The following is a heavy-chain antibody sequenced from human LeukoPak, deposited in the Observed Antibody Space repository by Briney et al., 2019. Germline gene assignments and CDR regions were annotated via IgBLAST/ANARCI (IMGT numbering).Heavy chain of an antibody. Sequence: GGSLRLSCAASGFTFSSYEMNWVRQAPGKGLEWVSYISSSGSTIYYADSVKGRFTISRDNAKNSLYLQMNSLRAEDTAVYYCAGATPLLGWFDPWGQGTLVTVSS. CDR2: ISSSGSTI. V-gene: IGHV3-48*03. CDR1: GFTFSSYE. CDR3: AGATPLLGWFDP. J-gene: IGHJ5*02. D-gene: IGHD2-15*01.